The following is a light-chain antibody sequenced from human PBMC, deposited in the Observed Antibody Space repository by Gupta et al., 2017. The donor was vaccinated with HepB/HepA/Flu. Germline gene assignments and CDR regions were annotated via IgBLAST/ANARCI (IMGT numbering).Light chain of an antibody. CDR3: QQAHSFAST. V-gene: IGKV1D-12*01. J-gene: IGKJ5*01. Sequence: DIQMPQSPSSVSASVGDRVTITCRASQGINNWLAWYPEKPGKAPKLLINAASRVQSGLPSRFSGSSSGTDLTLTVSFRPPVDFVTYFSQQAHSFASTFGQGTRLEIK. CDR2: AAS. CDR1: QGINNW.